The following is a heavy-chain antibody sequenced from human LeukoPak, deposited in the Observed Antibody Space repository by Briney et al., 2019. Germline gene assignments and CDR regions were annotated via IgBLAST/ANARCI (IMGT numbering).Heavy chain of an antibody. CDR3: ARGNYCTNGVCYGPDYFQH. V-gene: IGHV4-59*08. D-gene: IGHD2-8*01. CDR2: IYYSGST. Sequence: PSQTLSLTCTVSGGSISSYYWSWIRQPPGKGLEWIGYIYYSGSTNYNPSLKSRVTISVDTSKNQFSLKLSSVTAADTAVYYCARGNYCTNGVCYGPDYFQHWGQGTLVTVSS. CDR1: GGSISSYY. J-gene: IGHJ1*01.